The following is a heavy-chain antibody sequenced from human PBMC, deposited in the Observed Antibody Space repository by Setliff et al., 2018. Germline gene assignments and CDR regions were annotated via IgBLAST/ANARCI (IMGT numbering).Heavy chain of an antibody. CDR1: GFTYNNDW. D-gene: IGHD3-16*01. V-gene: IGHV3-7*01. Sequence: LRLSCGASGFTYNNDWVSWVRQAPGKGLEWPASINPDGSEKYYVDSVKGRFTISRDNAKNSLSLQMNSLRTEDTAVYYCFGAGTCSYWGQGTQVTVSS. CDR3: FGAGTCSY. CDR2: INPDGSEK. J-gene: IGHJ4*02.